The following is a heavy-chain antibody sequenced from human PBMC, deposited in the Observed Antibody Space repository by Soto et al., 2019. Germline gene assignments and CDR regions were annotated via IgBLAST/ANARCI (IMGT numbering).Heavy chain of an antibody. CDR2: MNPNSGNT. CDR3: ALGYDFWSGYYSSPRAFDI. CDR1: GYTFTSYD. D-gene: IGHD3-3*01. J-gene: IGHJ3*02. Sequence: GASVKVSCKASGYTFTSYDINWVRQATGQGLEWMGWMNPNSGNTGYAQKFQGRVTMTRNTSISTAYMELSSLRSEDTAVYYCALGYDFWSGYYSSPRAFDIWGQGTMVTVSS. V-gene: IGHV1-8*01.